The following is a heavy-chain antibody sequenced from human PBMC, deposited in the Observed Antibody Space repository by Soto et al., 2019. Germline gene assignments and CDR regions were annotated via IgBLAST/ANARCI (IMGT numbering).Heavy chain of an antibody. CDR1: QFSFSSYW. J-gene: IGHJ4*02. CDR3: AAQDIVVVPAAIYY. D-gene: IGHD2-2*01. V-gene: IGHV3-74*01. CDR2: INSDGSST. Sequence: PGGSLRLSCAASQFSFSSYWMHWVRQAPGKGLVWVSRINSDGSSTSYADSVKGRFTISRDNAKNTLYLQMNSLRAEDTAVYYCAAQDIVVVPAAIYYWGQGTLVTVSS.